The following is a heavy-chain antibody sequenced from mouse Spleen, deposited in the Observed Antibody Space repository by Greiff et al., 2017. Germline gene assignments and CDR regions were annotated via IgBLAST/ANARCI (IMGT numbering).Heavy chain of an antibody. J-gene: IGHJ2*01. V-gene: IGHV1-61*01. Sequence: VQLQQPGAELVRPGSSVKLSCKASGYTFTSYWMDWVKQRPGQGLEWIGNIYPSDSETHYNQKFKDKATLTVDKSSSTAYMQLSSLTSEDSAVYYCARWGYGSSLFDYWGQGTTLTVSS. CDR3: ARWGYGSSLFDY. D-gene: IGHD1-1*01. CDR2: IYPSDSET. CDR1: GYTFTSYW.